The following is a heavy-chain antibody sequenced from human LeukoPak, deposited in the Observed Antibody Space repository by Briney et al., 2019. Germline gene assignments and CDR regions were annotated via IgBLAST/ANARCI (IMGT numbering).Heavy chain of an antibody. CDR1: GGTFSSYA. J-gene: IGHJ4*02. V-gene: IGHV1-69*13. CDR2: IIPIFGTA. D-gene: IGHD3-10*01. Sequence: ASVKVSCKASGGTFSSYAISWVRQAPGQGLEWMGGIIPIFGTANYAQKFQGRVTITADESTSTAYMELSRLRSDDTAVYYCARDSLRMVRGVIEYWGQGTLVTVSS. CDR3: ARDSLRMVRGVIEY.